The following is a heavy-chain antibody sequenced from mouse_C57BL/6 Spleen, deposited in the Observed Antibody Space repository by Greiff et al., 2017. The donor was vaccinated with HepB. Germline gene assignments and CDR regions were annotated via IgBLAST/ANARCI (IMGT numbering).Heavy chain of an antibody. Sequence: VQLQESGPELVKPGASVKISCKASGYAFSSSWMNWVKQRPGKGLEWIGRIYPGDGDTNYNGKFKGKATLTADKSSSTAYMQLSSLTSEDSAVYFCAVSSFYYFDYWGQGTTLTVSS. CDR2: IYPGDGDT. CDR3: AVSSFYYFDY. D-gene: IGHD1-1*01. J-gene: IGHJ2*01. CDR1: GYAFSSSW. V-gene: IGHV1-82*01.